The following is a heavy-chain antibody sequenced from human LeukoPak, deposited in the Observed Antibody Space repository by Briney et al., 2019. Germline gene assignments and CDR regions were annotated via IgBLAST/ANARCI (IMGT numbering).Heavy chain of an antibody. J-gene: IGHJ4*02. Sequence: GGSLRLSCAASGFTFSSYGMSWVRQAPGKGLEWVSAISGSGGSTYYADSVKGRFTISRDNSKNTLYLQMNSLRAEDTAVYYCAKGDQGRYYFDYWGQGTLLTVSS. CDR1: GFTFSSYG. V-gene: IGHV3-23*01. CDR2: ISGSGGST. CDR3: AKGDQGRYYFDY.